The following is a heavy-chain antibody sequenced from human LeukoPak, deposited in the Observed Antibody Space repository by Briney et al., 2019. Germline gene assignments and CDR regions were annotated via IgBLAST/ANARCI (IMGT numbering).Heavy chain of an antibody. D-gene: IGHD1-26*01. CDR1: GFTFSSYA. CDR3: ARVWYSGSPGGDY. J-gene: IGHJ4*02. Sequence: GGSLRLSCAASGFTFSSYAMHWVCQAPGKGLEWVAVISYDGSNKYYADSVKGRFTISRDNSKNTLYLQMNSLRAEDTAVYYCARVWYSGSPGGDYWGQGTLVTVSS. V-gene: IGHV3-30*04. CDR2: ISYDGSNK.